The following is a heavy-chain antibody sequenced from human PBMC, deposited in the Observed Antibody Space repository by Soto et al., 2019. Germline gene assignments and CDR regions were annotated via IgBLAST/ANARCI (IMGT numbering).Heavy chain of an antibody. V-gene: IGHV3-23*01. CDR3: AKVIRRDAYGAFDV. D-gene: IGHD4-17*01. CDR1: GFTFNTYA. Sequence: PGGSLRLSCAASGFTFNTYAMTWVRQSPGKGLEWVSSISLTGGSVYDADSVKGRFTISRDNSKNILYLQMTSLRVEDTAKYFCAKVIRRDAYGAFDVWGQGTMVT. J-gene: IGHJ3*01. CDR2: ISLTGGSV.